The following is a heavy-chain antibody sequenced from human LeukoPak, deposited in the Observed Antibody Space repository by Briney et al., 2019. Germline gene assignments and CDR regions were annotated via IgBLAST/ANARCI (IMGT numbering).Heavy chain of an antibody. V-gene: IGHV1-2*02. J-gene: IGHJ4*02. CDR3: ARDRGYSGFDWASFDF. CDR2: INPNSGDI. CDR1: GYTFTGFY. Sequence: ASVKVSCKASGYTFTGFYMHWMRQAPGQGLEWMGWINPNSGDIDSAQKFQGRVTMTRDTSISTAYMELSRLTSVDTAVYYCARDRGYSGFDWASFDFWGQGTLVTVSS. D-gene: IGHD5-12*01.